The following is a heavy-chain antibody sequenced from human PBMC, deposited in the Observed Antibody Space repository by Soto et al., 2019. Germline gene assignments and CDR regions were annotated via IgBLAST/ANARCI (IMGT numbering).Heavy chain of an antibody. CDR1: GFTFSSYW. Sequence: EVQLVESGGGLVQPGGSLRLSCAASGFTFSSYWMHWVRQAPGKGLVWVSRINSDGSSTSYADSVKGRFTISRDNAKNTLYLQRNSLRAEDTAVYYCARAGVVDFYYYSYGMDVWGQGTTVTVSS. J-gene: IGHJ6*02. D-gene: IGHD3-10*01. CDR3: ARAGVVDFYYYSYGMDV. V-gene: IGHV3-74*01. CDR2: INSDGSST.